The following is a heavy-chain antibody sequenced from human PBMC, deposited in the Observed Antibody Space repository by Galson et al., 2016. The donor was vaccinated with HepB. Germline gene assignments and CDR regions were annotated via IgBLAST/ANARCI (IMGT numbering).Heavy chain of an antibody. CDR3: ARLYFGSGGAVDY. Sequence: SLRLSCAASRFTFSRYGMHWVRQAPGKGXXXVAXXXYXXXNKXXXDSGKXRLTXSRXXXKNTLXXQMNSLRAEDTAVYYCARLYFGSGGAVDYWGQGTLVTVSX. CDR2: XXYXXXNK. V-gene: IGHV3-33*01. J-gene: IGHJ4*02. D-gene: IGHD3-10*01. CDR1: RFTFSRYG.